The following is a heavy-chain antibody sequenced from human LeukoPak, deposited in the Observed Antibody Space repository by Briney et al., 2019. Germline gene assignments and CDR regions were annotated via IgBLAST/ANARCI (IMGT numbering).Heavy chain of an antibody. CDR3: ARSIPAGNRR. Sequence: LSLTCTVSGGSISSGGYYMSWIRQAPGKGLEWVSYISSSGSTIDYADSVKGRFTISRDNAKNSLYLQMNSLRAEDTAVYYCARSIPAGNRRWGQGTLVTVSS. D-gene: IGHD2-2*01. V-gene: IGHV3-11*01. J-gene: IGHJ4*02. CDR2: ISSSGSTI. CDR1: GGSISSGGYY.